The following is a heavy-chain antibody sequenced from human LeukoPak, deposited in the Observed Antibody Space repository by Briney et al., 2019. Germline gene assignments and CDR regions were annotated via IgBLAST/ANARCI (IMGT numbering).Heavy chain of an antibody. D-gene: IGHD6-13*01. Sequence: SETLSLTCAVYGGSFSGYYWSWIRQPPGKGLEWIGEINHSGSTNYNPSLKSRVTISVDTSKNQFSLKLSSVTAADTAVYCCARSSSWYRWFDPWGQGTLVTVSS. CDR3: ARSSSWYRWFDP. V-gene: IGHV4-34*01. CDR2: INHSGST. J-gene: IGHJ5*02. CDR1: GGSFSGYY.